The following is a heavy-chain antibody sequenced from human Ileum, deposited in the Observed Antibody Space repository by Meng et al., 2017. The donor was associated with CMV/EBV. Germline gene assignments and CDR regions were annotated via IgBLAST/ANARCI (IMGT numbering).Heavy chain of an antibody. V-gene: IGHV1-46*01. CDR1: GYTFIAYY. D-gene: IGHD3-22*01. CDR2: INPSGGST. Sequence: ASVKVSCKASGYTFIAYYVHWVRQAPGQGLEWMGIINPSGGSTNYAQKFQGRVNVTRDTSTSTVYMELSSLRFEDTAVYYCARCYYDSSGYPFDYWGQGTLVTVSS. CDR3: ARCYYDSSGYPFDY. J-gene: IGHJ4*02.